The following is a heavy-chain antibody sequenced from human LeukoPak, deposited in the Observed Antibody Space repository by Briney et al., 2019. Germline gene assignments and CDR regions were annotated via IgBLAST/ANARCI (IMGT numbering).Heavy chain of an antibody. CDR2: INHRGST. V-gene: IGHV4-34*01. CDR1: GGSFSGYY. J-gene: IGHJ5*02. CDR3: ARGRRGASGWYRASWFDP. D-gene: IGHD6-19*01. Sequence: PSETLSLTCAVYGGSFSGYYWSWIRQPPGKGLEWIGEINHRGSTNYNPSLKSRVTISVDTSKNQFSLKLSSVTAADTAVYYCARGRRGASGWYRASWFDPWGQGTLVTVSS.